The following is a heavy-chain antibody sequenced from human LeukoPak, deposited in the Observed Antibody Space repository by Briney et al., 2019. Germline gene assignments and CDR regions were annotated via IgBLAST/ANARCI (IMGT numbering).Heavy chain of an antibody. V-gene: IGHV3-48*03. Sequence: GGSLRLSCAASGFTFNSYEMNWVRQAPGKGLEWVSYISSSGSTIYYADSVKGRFTISRDNAKNSLYLQMNSLRAEDTAVYYCAREGTRYCSGGSCQIYYYYYMDVWGKGTTVTVSS. CDR2: ISSSGSTI. CDR1: GFTFNSYE. J-gene: IGHJ6*03. CDR3: AREGTRYCSGGSCQIYYYYYMDV. D-gene: IGHD2-15*01.